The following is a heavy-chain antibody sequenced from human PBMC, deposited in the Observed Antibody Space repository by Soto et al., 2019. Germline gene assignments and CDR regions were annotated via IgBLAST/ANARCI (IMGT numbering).Heavy chain of an antibody. J-gene: IGHJ6*02. CDR1: GYTFTNYG. CDR2: ISGYNGNT. Sequence: QVQVVQSGDEVKKPGASVKVSCKASGYTFTNYGFSWVRQAPGQGLEWMGWISGYNGNTKDAEKFQGRVTMTTDTSTSTAHMELRSLRSDDTAVYYCAREGQAPYYYYGMDVWDQGTAVTVSS. V-gene: IGHV1-18*01. CDR3: AREGQAPYYYYGMDV.